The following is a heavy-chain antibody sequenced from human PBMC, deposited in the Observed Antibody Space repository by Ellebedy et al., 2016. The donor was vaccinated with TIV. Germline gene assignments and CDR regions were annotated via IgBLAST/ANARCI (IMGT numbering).Heavy chain of an antibody. J-gene: IGHJ3*02. CDR2: ISSTGRYI. V-gene: IGHV3-21*01. Sequence: GESLKISXAAAGFNFTLYTVNWVRQAPGKGLEWVSSISSTGRYIYYADSLKGRFTISRDNTKSSLYLQMNSLTAGDTAVYFCAREAWSPRTIYEAFGIWGQGTMVTVSP. D-gene: IGHD3-3*01. CDR3: AREAWSPRTIYEAFGI. CDR1: GFNFTLYT.